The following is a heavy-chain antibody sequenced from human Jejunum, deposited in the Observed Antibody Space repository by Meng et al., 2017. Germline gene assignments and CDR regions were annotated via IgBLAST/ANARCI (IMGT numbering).Heavy chain of an antibody. J-gene: IGHJ4*02. CDR3: ARGVIGYSSSWDYFDY. V-gene: IGHV3-11*01. D-gene: IGHD6-13*01. Sequence: QVQLVESGGGLVKPGGSLRLSCATTEFTFSDYYMNWICQAQGKGLEWVSFISGSGNTIYYADSVKGRFTISRDNAKNSLYLQMNSLRAEDTAVYYCARGVIGYSSSWDYFDYWGRGTLVTVSS. CDR2: ISGSGNTI. CDR1: EFTFSDYY.